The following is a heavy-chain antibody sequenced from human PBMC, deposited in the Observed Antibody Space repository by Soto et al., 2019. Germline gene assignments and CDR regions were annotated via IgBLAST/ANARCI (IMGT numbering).Heavy chain of an antibody. V-gene: IGHV3-11*01. J-gene: IGHJ5*02. D-gene: IGHD2-21*01. Sequence: QVQLVESGGGLVKPGGSLRLSCAASGFTFSDYYMSWLRQAPGKGLEWVSHISRSGSTIYYADSVKGRFTMSRDNAKNSLNLQMNSLRAEDTAVYYCARDQGEGWFDPWGQGTLVTVSS. CDR1: GFTFSDYY. CDR2: ISRSGSTI. CDR3: ARDQGEGWFDP.